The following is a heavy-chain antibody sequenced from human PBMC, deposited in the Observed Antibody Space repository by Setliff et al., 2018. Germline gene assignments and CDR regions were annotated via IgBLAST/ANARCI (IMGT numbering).Heavy chain of an antibody. CDR3: ARDGGGDSDAFDI. Sequence: ASVKVSCKASGYTFTGYYMYWVRQAPGQGLEWMGRINPSSGATIYAQKFQGRVTMTSDTSISTAYMELGRLRSDDTAAYFCARDGGGDSDAFDIWGQGTMVTV. CDR2: INPSSGAT. CDR1: GYTFTGYY. J-gene: IGHJ3*02. V-gene: IGHV1-2*06. D-gene: IGHD3-16*01.